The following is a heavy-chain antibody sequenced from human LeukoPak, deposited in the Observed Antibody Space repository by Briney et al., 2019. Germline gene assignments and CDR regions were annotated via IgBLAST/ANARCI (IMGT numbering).Heavy chain of an antibody. V-gene: IGHV4-39*07. D-gene: IGHD3-10*01. CDR2: IYYSGST. CDR3: AREDNFPYYG. Sequence: SETLSLTCTVSGGSISSSSYYWGWIRQPPGKGLQWIGSIYYSGSTYYNPSLKSRVTISVDTSKNQFSLKLSSVTAADTAVYYCAREDNFPYYGWGQGTLVTVSS. J-gene: IGHJ4*02. CDR1: GGSISSSSYY.